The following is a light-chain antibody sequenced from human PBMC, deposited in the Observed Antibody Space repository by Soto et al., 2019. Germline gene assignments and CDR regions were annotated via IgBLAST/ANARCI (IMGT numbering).Light chain of an antibody. J-gene: IGLJ1*01. CDR3: CSYTGTNSPYV. CDR2: DVS. CDR1: SSDVGGYNY. Sequence: QSVLSQPASVSGSPGQSFTISCTGTSSDVGGYNYVSWYQQHPGKAPKLMIYDVSNRPSGVSDRFSGSKSGNTASLIVSGLQPEDEADYYCCSYTGTNSPYVFGTGTKVTVL. V-gene: IGLV2-14*03.